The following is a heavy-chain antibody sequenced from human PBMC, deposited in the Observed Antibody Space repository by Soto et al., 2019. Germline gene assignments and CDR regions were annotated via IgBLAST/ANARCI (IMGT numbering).Heavy chain of an antibody. CDR1: GGTFSSYA. J-gene: IGHJ4*02. CDR2: IIPIFGTA. Sequence: SVKVSCKASGGTFSSYAISWVRQAPGQGLEWMGGIIPIFGTANYAQKFQGRVTITADESTSTAYMELSSLRSEDTAVYYCARLRKNYDSSGYYYFDYWGQGTLVTVSS. D-gene: IGHD3-22*01. CDR3: ARLRKNYDSSGYYYFDY. V-gene: IGHV1-69*13.